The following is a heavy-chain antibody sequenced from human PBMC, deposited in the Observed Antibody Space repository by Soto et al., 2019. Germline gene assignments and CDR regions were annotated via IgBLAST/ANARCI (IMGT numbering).Heavy chain of an antibody. CDR3: AKDIEEQLSHYGMDV. J-gene: IGHJ6*02. CDR2: ISYDGSNK. CDR1: GFTFSSYG. V-gene: IGHV3-30*18. D-gene: IGHD6-13*01. Sequence: GGSLRLSCAASGFTFSSYGMHWVRQAPGKGLEWVAVISYDGSNKYYADSVKGRFTISRDNSKNTLYLQMNSLRAEDTAVYYCAKDIEEQLSHYGMDVWGQGTTVTVSS.